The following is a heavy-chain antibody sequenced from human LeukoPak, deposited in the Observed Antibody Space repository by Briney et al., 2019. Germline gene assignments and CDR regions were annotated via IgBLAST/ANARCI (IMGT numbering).Heavy chain of an antibody. CDR2: IYSSGST. V-gene: IGHV4-31*03. CDR3: ARHKTGSGGWCLLDY. Sequence: SEPLSLTCTVSGGSISSGGYYWSWIRQHPGKGLEWIGFIYSSGSTYYNPSLKSRVTISVDTSKNQFSLKLSSVTAADTAVYYCARHKTGSGGWCLLDYWGQGTL. D-gene: IGHD6-19*01. CDR1: GGSISSGGYY. J-gene: IGHJ4*02.